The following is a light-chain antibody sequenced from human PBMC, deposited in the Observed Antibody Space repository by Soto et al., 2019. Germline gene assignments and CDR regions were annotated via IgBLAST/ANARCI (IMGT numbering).Light chain of an antibody. CDR3: QESYSHPWT. J-gene: IGKJ1*01. V-gene: IGKV1-39*01. CDR2: PAS. Sequence: DIQMTQSPSSLSASVGDRVTITCRASQSIGSYLSWYQQKPGKAPKLLIYPASTLQSGVPSRFSGSGSGADFTLIISSLQPEDFATYYCQESYSHPWTCGQGTKVEIK. CDR1: QSIGSY.